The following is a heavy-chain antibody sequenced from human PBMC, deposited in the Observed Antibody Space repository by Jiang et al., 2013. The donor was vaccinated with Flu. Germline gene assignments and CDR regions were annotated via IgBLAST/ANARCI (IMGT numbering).Heavy chain of an antibody. D-gene: IGHD3-16*01. V-gene: IGHV3-7*03. CDR1: GFTFSSHW. J-gene: IGHJ4*02. CDR2: INQAGSEK. CDR3: ARDATPPGIIWDH. Sequence: QLVESGGGLVQPGGSLRLSCAASGFTFSSHWMSWVRQAPGKGLEWVADINQAGSEKNYLDSVKGRFTTSRDNAKNSLYLQMNSLRAEDTAVYYCARDATPPGIIWDHWGQGTLVTVSS.